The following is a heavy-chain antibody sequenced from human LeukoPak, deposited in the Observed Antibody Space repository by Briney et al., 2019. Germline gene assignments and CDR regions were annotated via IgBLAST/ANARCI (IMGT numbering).Heavy chain of an antibody. Sequence: GGPLRLSSAASGFTFSSALMTWVQPAPGKGLWWVGRVRSKADGGTTDYAAPAIGRSNISRDDSKTTVLLQMNSLKTEVTAVSYCTTVRPGTSGYSYWGQGTLVTVSS. CDR1: GFTFSSAL. J-gene: IGHJ4*02. CDR2: VRSKADGGTT. V-gene: IGHV3-15*01. CDR3: TTVRPGTSGYSY. D-gene: IGHD3-22*01.